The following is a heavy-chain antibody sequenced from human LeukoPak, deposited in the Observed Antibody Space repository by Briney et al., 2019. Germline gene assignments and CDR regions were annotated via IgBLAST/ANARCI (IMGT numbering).Heavy chain of an antibody. D-gene: IGHD3-22*01. J-gene: IGHJ4*02. CDR3: ASYYDSSGYLGY. Sequence: ASVKVSCKASGYTFTSYDINWVRQATGQGLGWMGWMNPNSGNTGYAQKFQGRVTRTRNTSISTAYTELSSLRSEDTAVYYCASYYDSSGYLGYWGQGTLVTVSS. V-gene: IGHV1-8*01. CDR1: GYTFTSYD. CDR2: MNPNSGNT.